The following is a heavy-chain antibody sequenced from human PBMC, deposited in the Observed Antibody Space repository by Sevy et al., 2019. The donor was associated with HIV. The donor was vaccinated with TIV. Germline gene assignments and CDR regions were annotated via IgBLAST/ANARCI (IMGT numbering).Heavy chain of an antibody. CDR3: ARAFYDFWTPGWFDP. D-gene: IGHD3-3*01. Sequence: ETLSLTCTVSGGSISSYYWSWIRQPPGKGLEWIGYIYYSGSTNYNPSLKSRVTISVDTSKNQFSLKLSSVTAADTAVYYCARAFYDFWTPGWFDPWGQGTLVTVSS. J-gene: IGHJ5*02. V-gene: IGHV4-59*08. CDR2: IYYSGST. CDR1: GGSISSYY.